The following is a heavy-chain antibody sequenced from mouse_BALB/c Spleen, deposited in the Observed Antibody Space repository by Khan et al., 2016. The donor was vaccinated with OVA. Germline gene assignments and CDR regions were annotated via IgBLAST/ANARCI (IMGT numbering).Heavy chain of an antibody. V-gene: IGHV9-1*02. CDR1: GYTFTNYG. J-gene: IGHJ1*01. Sequence: QIQLVQSGPELKKPGETVKISCKASGYTFTNYGMNWVKQAPGKGLKWMGWINTYTGEPTYADDFKGRFVFSLDTSASTAYLDISNLKNEDMTTYFCARIASYWYSDVWGAGTTVTVSS. CDR2: INTYTGEP. CDR3: ARIASYWYSDV.